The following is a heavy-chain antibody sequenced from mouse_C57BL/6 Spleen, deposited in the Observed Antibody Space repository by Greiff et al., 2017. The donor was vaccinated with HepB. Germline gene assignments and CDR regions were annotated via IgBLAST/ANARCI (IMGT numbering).Heavy chain of an antibody. CDR2: ISSGGSYT. D-gene: IGHD1-1*01. Sequence: EVQGVESGGDLVKPGGSLKLSCAASGFTFSSYGMSWVRQTPDKRLEWVATISSGGSYTYYPDSVKGRFTISRDNAKNTLYLQMSSLKSEDTAMYYCGRLSTTVVATDWFAYWGQGTLVTVSA. CDR1: GFTFSSYG. CDR3: GRLSTTVVATDWFAY. V-gene: IGHV5-6*01. J-gene: IGHJ3*01.